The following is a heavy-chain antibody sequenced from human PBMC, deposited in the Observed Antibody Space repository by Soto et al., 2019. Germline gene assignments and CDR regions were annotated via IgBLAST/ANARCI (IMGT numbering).Heavy chain of an antibody. V-gene: IGHV4-30-2*01. CDR3: ARGGALRPNGHVPLAC. CDR2: IHVTGYT. Sequence: QLQLQESGSGLVNPSQTPSLTCTVSGASITSWRYSWSWIRQAPGTGLEWIGNIHVTGYTAFSPSLERRVTMSADTYKNPCSLNGNSVTAADTAVYFCARGGALRPNGHVPLACWGQGSLVTVSS. J-gene: IGHJ4*02. D-gene: IGHD1-26*01. CDR1: GASITSWRYS.